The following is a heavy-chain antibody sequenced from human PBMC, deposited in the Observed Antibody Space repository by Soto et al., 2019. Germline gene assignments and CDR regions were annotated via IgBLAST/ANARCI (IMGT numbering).Heavy chain of an antibody. V-gene: IGHV1-8*01. CDR2: MNPNSGNT. CDR1: GYTFASYD. J-gene: IGHJ5*01. Sequence: QVQLVQSGAEVKTPGASVKVSCKASGYTFASYDINWVRQAPGQGLEWMGWMNPNSGNTGFAQKFQGRLTLTRDTALTIAHMELSSLRNEDTAVYYCPRSDGYDFNWLDSWGQGTLVPVS. D-gene: IGHD2-21*01. CDR3: PRSDGYDFNWLDS.